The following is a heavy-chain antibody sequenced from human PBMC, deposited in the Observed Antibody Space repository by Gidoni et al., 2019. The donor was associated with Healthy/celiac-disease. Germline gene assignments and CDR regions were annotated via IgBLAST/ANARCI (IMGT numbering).Heavy chain of an antibody. D-gene: IGHD6-25*01. CDR3: ARGGFFPATPTTDSFDP. J-gene: IGHJ5*02. V-gene: IGHV4-34*01. CDR2: INHSGST. Sequence: QVQLQQWGAGLLKPSETLSLTCAVYGGSFSGYYWSWIRQPPGKGLEWIGEINHSGSTNYNPSIKSRVTISVDTSKNQFSLKLSSVTAADTAVYYCARGGFFPATPTTDSFDPWGQGTLVTVSS. CDR1: GGSFSGYY.